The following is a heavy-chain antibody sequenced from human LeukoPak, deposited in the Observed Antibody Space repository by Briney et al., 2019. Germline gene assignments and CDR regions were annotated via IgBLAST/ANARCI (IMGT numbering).Heavy chain of an antibody. V-gene: IGHV1-18*01. CDR2: ISAYNGNT. D-gene: IGHD3-22*01. CDR3: ARGSTMIVVVHNNWFDP. CDR1: GYTFTSYG. Sequence: ASVKVSCKASGYTFTSYGISWVRQAPGQGLEWMGWISAYNGNTKYAQKLQGRVTMTTDTSTSTAYMELRSLRSDDTAVYYCARGSTMIVVVHNNWFDPWGQGTLVTVSS. J-gene: IGHJ5*02.